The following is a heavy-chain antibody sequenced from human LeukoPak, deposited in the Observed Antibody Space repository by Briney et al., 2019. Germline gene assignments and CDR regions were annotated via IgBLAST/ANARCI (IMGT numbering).Heavy chain of an antibody. Sequence: GGSLRLSCAASGFTFSSYSMNWVRQAPGKGLEWVSSISSSSSYIYYADSVKGRFAISRDNAKNSLYLQMNSLRAEDTAVYYCARSKLAFWSGIDYWGQGTLVTVSS. CDR1: GFTFSSYS. CDR3: ARSKLAFWSGIDY. CDR2: ISSSSSYI. D-gene: IGHD3-3*01. V-gene: IGHV3-21*01. J-gene: IGHJ4*02.